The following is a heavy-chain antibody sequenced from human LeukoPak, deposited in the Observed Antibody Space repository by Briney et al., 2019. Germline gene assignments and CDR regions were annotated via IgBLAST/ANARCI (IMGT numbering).Heavy chain of an antibody. CDR1: GFTFSSYA. CDR2: ISVSGGST. J-gene: IGHJ4*02. D-gene: IGHD3-3*01. V-gene: IGHV3-23*01. CDR3: AKDYLFWSGYPDY. Sequence: GGSLRLSCAASGFTFSSYAMSWVRQAPGKGLEWVSAISVSGGSTYYADSVKGRFTISRDNSKNTLYLQMNSLSAEATAVYYCAKDYLFWSGYPDYWGQGTLVTVSS.